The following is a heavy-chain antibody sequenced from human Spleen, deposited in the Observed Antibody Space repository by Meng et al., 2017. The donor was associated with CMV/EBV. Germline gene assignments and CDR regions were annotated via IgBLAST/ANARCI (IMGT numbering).Heavy chain of an antibody. D-gene: IGHD5-24*01. J-gene: IGHJ3*02. Sequence: SVQVSCKASGGTFSSYAISWVRQAPGPGLEGLGVIIPIFGATNYAQRFQGRVAITTDESTTTAYMGLSSLRSDDTAVYYCARGMVNRDGYNSPWDAFDIWGQGTMVTVSS. CDR2: IIPIFGAT. CDR1: GGTFSSYA. CDR3: ARGMVNRDGYNSPWDAFDI. V-gene: IGHV1-69*05.